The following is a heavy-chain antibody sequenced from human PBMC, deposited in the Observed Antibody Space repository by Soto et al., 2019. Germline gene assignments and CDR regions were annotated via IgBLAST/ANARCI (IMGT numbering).Heavy chain of an antibody. Sequence: PSETLSLACTVSGGSISSGDYWSWIRQPPGKGLEWIGYIYHSGGTYYNPSLKSRVTMSVDTSQNQFSLKLSSVSAADTAVYYCARTKYYYDSTACIFDYWGQGALVTVSS. CDR3: ARTKYYYDSTACIFDY. V-gene: IGHV4-30-4*01. CDR1: GGSISSGDY. CDR2: IYHSGGT. J-gene: IGHJ4*02. D-gene: IGHD3-22*01.